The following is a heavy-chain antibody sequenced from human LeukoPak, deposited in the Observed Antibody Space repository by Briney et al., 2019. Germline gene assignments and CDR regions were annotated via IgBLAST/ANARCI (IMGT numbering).Heavy chain of an antibody. J-gene: IGHJ4*02. CDR3: AKDIYYDSSGSPDY. V-gene: IGHV3-9*01. CDR1: GFTFDDYA. Sequence: SGGSLRLSCAASGFTFDDYAMHWVRQAPGKGLEWVSGISWNSGSIGYADSVKGRFTISRDNAKNSLYLQMNSLRAEDTALYYCAKDIYYDSSGSPDYWGQGTLDTVSS. CDR2: ISWNSGSI. D-gene: IGHD3-22*01.